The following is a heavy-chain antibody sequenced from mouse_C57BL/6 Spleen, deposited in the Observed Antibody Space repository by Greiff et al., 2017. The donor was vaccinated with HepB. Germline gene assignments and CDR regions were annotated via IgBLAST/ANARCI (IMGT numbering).Heavy chain of an antibody. D-gene: IGHD2-1*01. CDR2: FHPYNDDT. V-gene: IGHV1-47*01. CDR3: ARGSYGNLYYAMDY. CDR1: GYTFTTYP. Sequence: VQLQQSGAELVKPGASVKMSCKASGYTFTTYPIEWMKQNHGKSLEWIGNFHPYNDDTKYNEKFKGKATLTVEKSSSTVYLELRRLTSDDSAVYYCARGSYGNLYYAMDYWGQGTSVTVSS. J-gene: IGHJ4*01.